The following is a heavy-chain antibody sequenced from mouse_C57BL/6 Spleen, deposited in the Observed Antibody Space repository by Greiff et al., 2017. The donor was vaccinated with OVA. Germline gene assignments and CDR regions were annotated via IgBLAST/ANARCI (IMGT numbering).Heavy chain of an antibody. Sequence: VQLQQSGPELVKPGASVKMSCKASGYTFTDYNMHWVKQSHGKSLEWIGYINPNNGGTSYNQKFKGKDTLTVNKSSSTAYMELRSLTSEDSAVYYCARNRLGRDYFDYWGQGTTLTVSS. V-gene: IGHV1-22*01. D-gene: IGHD4-1*01. CDR2: INPNNGGT. CDR1: GYTFTDYN. J-gene: IGHJ2*01. CDR3: ARNRLGRDYFDY.